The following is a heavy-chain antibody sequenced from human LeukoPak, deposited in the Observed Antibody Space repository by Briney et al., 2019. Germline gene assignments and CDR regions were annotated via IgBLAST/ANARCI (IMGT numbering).Heavy chain of an antibody. CDR1: GDSFSSNNY. V-gene: IGHV4-4*02. CDR2: IYRSGAT. CDR3: ARNAGYSDLNY. J-gene: IGHJ4*02. Sequence: SEILSLTCTVSGDSFSSNNYWTWVRQPPGKGLEWIGEIYRSGATNYNPSLRSRVTVSLDKSKNQFSLRLNSVTAADTAIYYCARNAGYSDLNYWGQGVLVTVSS. D-gene: IGHD3-22*01.